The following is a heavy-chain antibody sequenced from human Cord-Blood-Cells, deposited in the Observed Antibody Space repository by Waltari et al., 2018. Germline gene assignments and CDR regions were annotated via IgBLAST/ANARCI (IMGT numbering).Heavy chain of an antibody. D-gene: IGHD1-1*01. CDR1: GYTVTGHY. CDR2: INPNSGGT. CDR3: AREIQLGISD. Sequence: QVQLVQSGAAVKKPGASVQVSCTASGYTVTGHYMHWVRQAPGQGLEWMGWINPNSGGTNYAQKFQGRVTMTRDTSISTAYMELSRLRSDDTAVYYCAREIQLGISDWGQGTLVTVSS. J-gene: IGHJ4*02. V-gene: IGHV1-2*02.